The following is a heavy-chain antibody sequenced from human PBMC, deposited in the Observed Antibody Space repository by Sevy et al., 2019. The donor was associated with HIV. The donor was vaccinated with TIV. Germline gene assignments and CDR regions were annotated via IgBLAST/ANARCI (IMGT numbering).Heavy chain of an antibody. CDR3: TRGLSFTYAKRGDWLNWYFDV. J-gene: IGHJ2*01. CDR1: GYTFDNYD. Sequence: ASVKVSCQASGYTFDNYDINWVRQATGQGLEWMGWMNPNSGNTGYAEKFQGRVTMSRVSSIRTAYMELNGLTSEETAVYYCTRGLSFTYAKRGDWLNWYFDVWGRGTLVTVSS. CDR2: MNPNSGNT. D-gene: IGHD2-21*02. V-gene: IGHV1-8*01.